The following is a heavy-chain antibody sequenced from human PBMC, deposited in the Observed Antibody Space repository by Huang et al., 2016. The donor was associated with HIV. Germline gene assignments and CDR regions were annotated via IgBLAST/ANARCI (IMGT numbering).Heavy chain of an antibody. CDR2: NSTNNGDT. J-gene: IGHJ4*02. V-gene: IGHV1-18*04. CDR1: DYTFTSYG. CDR3: GGSSGYWSFDY. D-gene: IGHD3-22*01. Sequence: QVQLVQSGGEVKKPGASVKVSCKASDYTFTSYGISWVRQAPGQGLEWMGWNSTNNGDTNYAQKFQGRVTMTTDAATSTAYMELRSLRSDDTAVYYCGGSSGYWSFDYWGQGTLVTVSS.